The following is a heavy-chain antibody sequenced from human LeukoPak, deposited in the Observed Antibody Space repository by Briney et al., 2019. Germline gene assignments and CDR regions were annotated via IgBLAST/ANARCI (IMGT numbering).Heavy chain of an antibody. Sequence: GGSLRLPCAASGFTFSNYGIHWVRQAPGKGLEWVAVISYDGSNKYYTDSVKGRFTISRDNSKNTVYVQMNSLRAEDTAVYYCAKDMGYNYGYEGVDFWGQGTLVTVSS. CDR3: AKDMGYNYGYEGVDF. CDR1: GFTFSNYG. D-gene: IGHD5-18*01. V-gene: IGHV3-30*18. J-gene: IGHJ4*02. CDR2: ISYDGSNK.